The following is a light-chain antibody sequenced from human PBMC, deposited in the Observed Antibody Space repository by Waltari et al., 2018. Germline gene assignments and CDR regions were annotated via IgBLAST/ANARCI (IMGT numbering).Light chain of an antibody. CDR1: SRDIGDFNY. CDR2: DVN. CDR3: CSYAGNYTFA. Sequence: QSALTQPRSVSGSPGHSVTISCTGTSRDIGDFNYFSWYQRHPGKAPRVVIYDVNKRPSGVPDRFSGSKSGNTASLTISGLQAEDEADYYCCSYAGNYTFAFGGGTKLTVL. J-gene: IGLJ2*01. V-gene: IGLV2-11*01.